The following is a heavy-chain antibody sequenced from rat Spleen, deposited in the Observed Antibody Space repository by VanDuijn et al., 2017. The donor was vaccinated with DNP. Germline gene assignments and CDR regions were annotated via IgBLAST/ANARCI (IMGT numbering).Heavy chain of an antibody. D-gene: IGHD1-2*01. J-gene: IGHJ1*01. CDR1: GFSLTNYG. Sequence: QVQLKESGPGLVQPSQTLSLTCTVSGFSLTNYGVSWVRQPPGKGLEWLGAIWSGGSTDYNSALQSRLSINRDTSKSQVLLKMNSLQTEDTAMYSCARFPPGYSSYRDWYFDFWGPGTMVTVSS. CDR3: ARFPPGYSSYRDWYFDF. CDR2: IWSGGST. V-gene: IGHV2-16*01.